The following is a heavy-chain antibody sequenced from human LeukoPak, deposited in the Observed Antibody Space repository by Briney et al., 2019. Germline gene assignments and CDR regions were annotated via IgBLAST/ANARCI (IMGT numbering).Heavy chain of an antibody. V-gene: IGHV4-4*07. CDR3: ARVGVVVVPAASVYYYYYMDV. CDR2: IYTSGST. D-gene: IGHD2-2*01. Sequence: KPSETLSLTCTVSGGSISSYYWSWIRQPAGKGLEWIGRIYTSGSTNYNPSLKSRVTMSVDTSKNQFSLKLSSVTAADTAVYYCARVGVVVVPAASVYYYYYMDVWGKGTTVPVSS. CDR1: GGSISSYY. J-gene: IGHJ6*03.